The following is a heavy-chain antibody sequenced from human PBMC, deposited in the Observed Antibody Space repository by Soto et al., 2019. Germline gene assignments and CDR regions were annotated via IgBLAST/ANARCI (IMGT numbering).Heavy chain of an antibody. Sequence: SETLSLTCTVSGGSVSSGSHYWSWIRQPPGKGLEWIGYIHYGGSTNYNPSLKSRVTTSVDTSKNQFSLKLRSVTAADTAVYFCAKLSAGINQPTLTTVMTVLDFWGQGVLVTVSS. J-gene: IGHJ4*02. CDR1: GGSVSSGSHY. CDR2: IHYGGST. V-gene: IGHV4-61*01. D-gene: IGHD2-21*02. CDR3: AKLSAGINQPTLTTVMTVLDF.